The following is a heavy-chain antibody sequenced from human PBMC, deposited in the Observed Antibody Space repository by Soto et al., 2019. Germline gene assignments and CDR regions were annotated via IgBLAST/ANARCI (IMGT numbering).Heavy chain of an antibody. Sequence: KSSETLSLTCTVTGGSMTSGDQYWSWVRQPPGKGLEWIGEIYHSGSTNYNPSLKSRVTISVDKSKNQFSLKLSSVTAADTAVYYCARAGYGDFDYWGQGTLVTVSS. J-gene: IGHJ4*02. CDR3: ARAGYGDFDY. D-gene: IGHD4-17*01. CDR2: IYHSGST. V-gene: IGHV4-4*02. CDR1: GGSMTSGDQY.